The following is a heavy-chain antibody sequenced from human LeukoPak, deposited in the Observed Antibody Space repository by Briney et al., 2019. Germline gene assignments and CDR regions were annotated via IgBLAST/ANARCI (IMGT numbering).Heavy chain of an antibody. J-gene: IGHJ5*02. V-gene: IGHV1-2*02. D-gene: IGHD3-9*01. CDR1: GHTFTGYY. CDR2: INSDSGFT. CDR3: ARNFDMKGFDP. Sequence: ASVKVSCKASGHTFTGYYMNWVRQAPGQGLEWMGWINSDSGFTKYAQKFQGRVTMTRDTSITTVYMDLTRLTSDDTAVYYCARNFDMKGFDPWGQGTLVTVSS.